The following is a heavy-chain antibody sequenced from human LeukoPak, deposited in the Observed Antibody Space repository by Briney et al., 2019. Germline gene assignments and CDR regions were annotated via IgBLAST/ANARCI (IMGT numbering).Heavy chain of an antibody. CDR1: GSIXSXY. D-gene: IGHD3-10*01. J-gene: IGHJ3*02. CDR3: ARDRGWFGELLENDAFDI. V-gene: IGHV4-4*07. Sequence: GSIXSXYXXWXRQXAGKXXEXIXRIYXXGSTKYNPSLTRRGTMSVETSKNQFSLKLSSVTAADTAVYYCARDRGWFGELLENDAFDIWGQGTMVTVSS. CDR2: IYXXGST.